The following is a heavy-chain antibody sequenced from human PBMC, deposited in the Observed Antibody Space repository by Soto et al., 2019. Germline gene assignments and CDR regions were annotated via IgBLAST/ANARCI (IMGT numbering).Heavy chain of an antibody. CDR1: GGPINSGGYY. Sequence: QVQLQESGPGLVKSSQTLSLTCTVSGGPINSGGYYWTWIRQPPGKGLEWIGYIHYSGRTFYNPSLESRVIISVDTSKNQFSLNLRSVTAADTAVYYCARFSPPGYYYMDVWGKGTSVTVAS. V-gene: IGHV4-31*03. CDR3: ARFSPPGYYYMDV. J-gene: IGHJ6*03. CDR2: IHYSGRT.